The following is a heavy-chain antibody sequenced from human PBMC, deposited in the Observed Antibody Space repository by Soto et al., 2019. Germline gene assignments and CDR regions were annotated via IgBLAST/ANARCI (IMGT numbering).Heavy chain of an antibody. Sequence: HPGGSLRLSCAASGFTFSSYGMHWVRQAPGKGLEWVAVISYDGSNKYYADSVKGRFTISRDNSKNTLYLQMNSLRAEDAAVYYCATWTEDTAMPPFDYWGQGTLVTVSS. CDR1: GFTFSSYG. CDR2: ISYDGSNK. J-gene: IGHJ4*02. D-gene: IGHD5-18*01. CDR3: ATWTEDTAMPPFDY. V-gene: IGHV3-30*03.